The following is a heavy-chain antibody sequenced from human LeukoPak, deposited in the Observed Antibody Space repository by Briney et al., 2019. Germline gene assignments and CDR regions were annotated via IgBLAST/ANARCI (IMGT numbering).Heavy chain of an antibody. CDR2: INHSGST. J-gene: IGHJ4*02. CDR1: GWSFSVYY. V-gene: IGHV4-34*01. Sequence: PSETLSLTCAVYGWSFSVYYWGWIRQPPGKGLEWIGEINHSGSTNYNPSLKSRDTISVDTSKDQFSLKLSSVTAADTAVYYCARRYYYDSSGSQSSPIDYWGQGTLVTVSS. D-gene: IGHD3-22*01. CDR3: ARRYYYDSSGSQSSPIDY.